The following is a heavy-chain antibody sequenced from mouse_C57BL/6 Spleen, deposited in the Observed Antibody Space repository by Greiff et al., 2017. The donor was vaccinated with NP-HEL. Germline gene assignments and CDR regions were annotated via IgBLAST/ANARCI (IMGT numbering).Heavy chain of an antibody. CDR3: TRGLRLYYYAMDY. D-gene: IGHD2-4*01. J-gene: IGHJ4*01. CDR2: IDPENGDT. V-gene: IGHV14-4*01. CDR1: GFNIKDDY. Sequence: EVQLQQSGAELVRPGASVKLSCTASGFNIKDDYMHWVKQRPEQGLEWIGWIDPENGDTEYASKFQGKATITADTSSNTAYLQLSSLTSEDTAVYYCTRGLRLYYYAMDYWGQGTSVTVSS.